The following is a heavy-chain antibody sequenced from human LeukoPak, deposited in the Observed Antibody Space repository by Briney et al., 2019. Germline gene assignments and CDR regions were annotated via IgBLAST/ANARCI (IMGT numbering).Heavy chain of an antibody. V-gene: IGHV3-30*04. CDR2: ISYDGSNK. J-gene: IGHJ3*02. CDR1: GFTFSSYA. Sequence: GGSLRLSCAASGFTFSSYAMHWVRQAPGKGLEWVAVISYDGSNKYYADSVKGRFTISRDNSKNTLYLQMNSLRAEGTAVYYCARDIVGATTNAFDIWGQGTMVTVSS. CDR3: ARDIVGATTNAFDI. D-gene: IGHD1-26*01.